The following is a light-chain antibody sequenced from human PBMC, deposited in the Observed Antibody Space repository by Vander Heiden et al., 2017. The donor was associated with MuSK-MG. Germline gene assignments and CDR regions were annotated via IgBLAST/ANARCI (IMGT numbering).Light chain of an antibody. CDR3: CAYAGNNFYV. CDR2: EVS. Sequence: SALTPPASVSGSPGQSITISCTGTSSDVGTYDIVSWYQQHPGKAPKLMIYEVSKRPSGVANRFSGSKSGNTASLTMSGLQAEDEADYYCCAYAGNNFYVFGTGTTVTVL. CDR1: SSDVGTYDI. J-gene: IGLJ1*01. V-gene: IGLV2-23*02.